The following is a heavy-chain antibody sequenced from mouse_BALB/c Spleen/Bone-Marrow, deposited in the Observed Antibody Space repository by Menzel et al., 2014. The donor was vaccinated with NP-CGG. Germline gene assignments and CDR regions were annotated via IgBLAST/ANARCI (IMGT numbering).Heavy chain of an antibody. J-gene: IGHJ4*01. CDR2: IDPANGNT. CDR3: ARERDYDYAYAMDY. D-gene: IGHD2-4*01. Sequence: EVQLQESGAELVKPGASVKLSCTASGFNIXDTYMHWVKQRPEQGLEWIGRIDPANGNTKYDPKFQGKATITADTSSNIAYLQLSSLTSEDTAVYYCARERDYDYAYAMDYWGQGTSVTVSS. V-gene: IGHV14-3*02. CDR1: GFNIXDTY.